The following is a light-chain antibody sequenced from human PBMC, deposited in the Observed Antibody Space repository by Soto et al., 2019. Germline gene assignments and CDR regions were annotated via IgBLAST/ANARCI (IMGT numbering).Light chain of an antibody. CDR1: QSVSSN. CDR2: DAS. J-gene: IGKJ5*01. CDR3: QQRYRWPPIT. V-gene: IGKV3-11*01. Sequence: EIVMTQSPATLSLSHGERATLSCRASQSVSSNLAWYQQKPGQAPRLLIYDASNRATGVPARFSGSGSGTDFTLTISSLEPEDFAVYYCQQRYRWPPITFGQGTRLEI.